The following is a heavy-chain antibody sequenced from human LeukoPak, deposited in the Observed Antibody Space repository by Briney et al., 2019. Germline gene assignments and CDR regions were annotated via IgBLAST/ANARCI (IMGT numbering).Heavy chain of an antibody. CDR2: IHYSGST. CDR3: AGGLENYDSGGYYYVRFDP. V-gene: IGHV4-31*03. Sequence: SESLSLTCIVAGDSINSGGYYWSWIRQHPGKGLEWIVFIHYSGSTSYNPSLKSRVPTSLDTSRNEFSRKLSSVTAADTAVYYCAGGLENYDSGGYYYVRFDPWGQGTLVTVSS. J-gene: IGHJ5*02. CDR1: GDSINSGGYY. D-gene: IGHD3-22*01.